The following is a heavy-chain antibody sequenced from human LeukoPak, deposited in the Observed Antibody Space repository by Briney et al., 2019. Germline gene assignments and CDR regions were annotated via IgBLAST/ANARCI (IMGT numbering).Heavy chain of an antibody. Sequence: SETLSLTCAVYGGSFSGYYWSWIRQPPGKGLEWIGEINHSGSTNYNPSLKSRVTISVDTSKNQFSLKLSSVTAADTAVYYCAREDGYSYGTWGQGTLVTVSS. CDR1: GGSFSGYY. CDR3: AREDGYSYGT. V-gene: IGHV4-34*01. J-gene: IGHJ5*02. D-gene: IGHD5-18*01. CDR2: INHSGST.